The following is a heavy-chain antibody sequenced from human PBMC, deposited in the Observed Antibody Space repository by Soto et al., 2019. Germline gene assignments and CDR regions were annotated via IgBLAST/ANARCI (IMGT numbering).Heavy chain of an antibody. J-gene: IGHJ4*02. V-gene: IGHV5-51*01. D-gene: IGHD6-13*01. Sequence: GESLKISCKGSGYSFTSYWIVWVRQMPGKGLEWMGIIYPGDSDTRYSPSFQGQVTISVDKSISTAYLQWSSLKASDIAMYYCARQSSDWSPFEHWGQGTLVTVSS. CDR1: GYSFTSYW. CDR2: IYPGDSDT. CDR3: ARQSSDWSPFEH.